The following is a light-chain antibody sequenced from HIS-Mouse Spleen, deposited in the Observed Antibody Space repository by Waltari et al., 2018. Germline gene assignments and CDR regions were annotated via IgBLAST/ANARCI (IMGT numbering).Light chain of an antibody. V-gene: IGKV1-27*01. CDR2: AAS. J-gene: IGKJ5*01. CDR3: QKYNSAPLIT. CDR1: QGISNY. Sequence: DIQMTQSPSSLSASEGDRVTITCRASQGISNYLAWYQQKPGKVPKLLIYAASTLQSGVPSRFSGSGSGTDFTLTISSLQPEDVATYYCQKYNSAPLITFGQGTRLEIK.